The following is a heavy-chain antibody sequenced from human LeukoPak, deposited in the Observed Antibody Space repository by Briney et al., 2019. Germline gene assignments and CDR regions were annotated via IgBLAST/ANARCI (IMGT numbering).Heavy chain of an antibody. Sequence: ASVKVSCKASGYTFTTYAMNWVRQAPGQGLEWMGWINTNTGNPTYAQGFTGRFVFSLDTSVSTAYLQISSLKAEDTAVYYCARDPGSTQTLHDAFDIWGQGTMVTVSS. CDR3: ARDPGSTQTLHDAFDI. D-gene: IGHD1-26*01. CDR1: GYTFTTYA. CDR2: INTNTGNP. J-gene: IGHJ3*02. V-gene: IGHV7-4-1*02.